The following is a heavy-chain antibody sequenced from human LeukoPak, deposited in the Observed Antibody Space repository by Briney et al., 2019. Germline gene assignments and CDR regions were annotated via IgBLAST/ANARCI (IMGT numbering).Heavy chain of an antibody. CDR1: GGSISSSSYY. V-gene: IGHV4-39*01. Sequence: PSETLSLTCTVSGGSISSSSYYWGWIRQPPGKGLEWIGSIYYSGSTYYNPSLKSRVTISVDTSKNQFSLKLSSVTAADTAVYYCATRGTTVAIFDYWGQGTLVTVSS. CDR3: ATRGTTVAIFDY. CDR2: IYYSGST. D-gene: IGHD4-23*01. J-gene: IGHJ4*02.